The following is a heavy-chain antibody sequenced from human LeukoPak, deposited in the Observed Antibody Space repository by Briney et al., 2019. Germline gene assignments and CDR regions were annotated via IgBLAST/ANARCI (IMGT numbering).Heavy chain of an antibody. CDR1: GVSISSGGYY. CDR3: ARVGRYSLWSPDY. D-gene: IGHD5-18*01. CDR2: IYYSGRP. V-gene: IGHV4-31*03. Sequence: SSETLSLTCTVSGVSISSGGYYWRWVRQHAGKGLEWIGYIYYSGRPYYNPSLTTRVTISVDTSNTQFSLKLSSVTAADTAVYYCARVGRYSLWSPDYWGQGTLVTVSS. J-gene: IGHJ4*02.